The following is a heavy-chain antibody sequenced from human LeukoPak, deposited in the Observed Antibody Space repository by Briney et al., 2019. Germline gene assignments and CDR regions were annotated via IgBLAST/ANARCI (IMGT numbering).Heavy chain of an antibody. D-gene: IGHD3-22*01. J-gene: IGHJ4*02. Sequence: GGSLRLSCAAPGFTFSSYAMNWVRQAPGKGLEWVSAICGSGGSTYYADSVKGRLTISRDNSKNTLYLQMNSLRAEDTAVYYCAKMPRGSTMIVVASSDYWGQGTLVTVSS. CDR2: ICGSGGST. V-gene: IGHV3-23*01. CDR1: GFTFSSYA. CDR3: AKMPRGSTMIVVASSDY.